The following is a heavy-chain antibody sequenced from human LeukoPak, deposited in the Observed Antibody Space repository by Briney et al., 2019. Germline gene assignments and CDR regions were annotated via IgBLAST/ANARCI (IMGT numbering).Heavy chain of an antibody. J-gene: IGHJ5*02. CDR1: GFTFSSYG. D-gene: IGHD3-3*01. V-gene: IGHV3-30*02. Sequence: PGGSLRLSCAASGFTFSSYGMHWVRQAPGKGLEWVAFIRYDGSNKYYADSVKGRFTISRDNSKNTLYLQMNSLRAEDTAVYYCARDGSPRKNYDFWSGYPNWFDPWGQGTLVTVSS. CDR3: ARDGSPRKNYDFWSGYPNWFDP. CDR2: IRYDGSNK.